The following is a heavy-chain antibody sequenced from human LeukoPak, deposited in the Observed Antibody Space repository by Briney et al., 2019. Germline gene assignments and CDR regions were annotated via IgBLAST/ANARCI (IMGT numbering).Heavy chain of an antibody. CDR2: IYTSGST. CDR3: ASWGMGFDY. V-gene: IGHV4-4*09. D-gene: IGHD2-8*01. Sequence: PSETLSLTCTVSGGSISSFYWSWIRQSPGKGLEWIGYIYTSGSTNYNPSLKSRVTISVDTSKNQFSLRLSSVTAADTAVYYCASWGMGFDYWGQGTLVTVSS. J-gene: IGHJ4*02. CDR1: GGSISSFY.